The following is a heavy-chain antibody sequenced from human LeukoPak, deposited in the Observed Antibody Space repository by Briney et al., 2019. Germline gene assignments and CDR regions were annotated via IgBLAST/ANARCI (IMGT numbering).Heavy chain of an antibody. V-gene: IGHV3-21*01. J-gene: IGHJ3*01. Sequence: PGGSLRLSCRGSGLTFSRESMNWVRQAPGKGLEWVSSFVSGGSDTYYADSVKGRFTMSRDNAENSLYLQMNNRRGEDTAVYYCARTMVRGVRDAFDVWGQGTLVAVS. CDR3: ARTMVRGVRDAFDV. CDR1: GLTFSRES. CDR2: FVSGGSDT. D-gene: IGHD3-10*01.